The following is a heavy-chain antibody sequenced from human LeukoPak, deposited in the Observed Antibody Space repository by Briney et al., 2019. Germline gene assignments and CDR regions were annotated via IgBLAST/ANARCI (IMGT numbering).Heavy chain of an antibody. V-gene: IGHV4-39*07. Sequence: SETLSLTCTVSGGSLRSDSYYWDWIRQSPEKGLEWIGSIFYSGYTYYHPSLRGRITISIDTSKNQFSLKLSSVTAADTAVYYCARVRDRIQLWPKNKDSYCYMDVWGKGTTVTVSS. CDR1: GGSLRSDSYY. J-gene: IGHJ6*03. CDR3: ARVRDRIQLWPKNKDSYCYMDV. CDR2: IFYSGYT. D-gene: IGHD5-18*01.